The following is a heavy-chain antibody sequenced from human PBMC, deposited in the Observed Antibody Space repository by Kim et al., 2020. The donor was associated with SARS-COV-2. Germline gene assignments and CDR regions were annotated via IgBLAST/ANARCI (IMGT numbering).Heavy chain of an antibody. V-gene: IGHV1-69*01. Sequence: DYAQKFQGRLTVTADDSTTTVYMELSSLRSDDTAVYFCARGGFSSSWRLDYWGQGTLVTVSS. J-gene: IGHJ4*02. D-gene: IGHD6-13*01. CDR3: ARGGFSSSWRLDY.